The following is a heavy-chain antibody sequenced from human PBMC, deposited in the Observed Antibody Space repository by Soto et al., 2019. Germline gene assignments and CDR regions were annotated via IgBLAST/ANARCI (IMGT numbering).Heavy chain of an antibody. CDR2: ISSSGSAI. V-gene: IGHV3-48*03. D-gene: IGHD3-9*01. J-gene: IGHJ6*02. CDR3: ARDESYDILTSYYGMDV. Sequence: GGSLRLSCAASGFTFSSYEMNWVRQAPGKGLEWVSYISSSGSAIYYADSVKGRFTISRDNAKNSLYLQMNSLRAEDTAVYYCARDESYDILTSYYGMDVWGQGTTVTVSS. CDR1: GFTFSSYE.